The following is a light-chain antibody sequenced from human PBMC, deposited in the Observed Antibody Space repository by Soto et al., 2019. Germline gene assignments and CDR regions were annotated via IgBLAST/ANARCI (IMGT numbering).Light chain of an antibody. CDR3: ATWDDSLNGHVV. CDR2: SNN. CDR1: RSNIGSYT. Sequence: QSVLTQPPSASGTPGQRVTISCSGSRSNIGSYTVNWYQQVPGTAPKFLIYSNNQRPSGVPKRFSGSKSGTSASLAISGLQSEDEADYYCATWDDSLNGHVVFGGGTKLTVL. V-gene: IGLV1-44*01. J-gene: IGLJ2*01.